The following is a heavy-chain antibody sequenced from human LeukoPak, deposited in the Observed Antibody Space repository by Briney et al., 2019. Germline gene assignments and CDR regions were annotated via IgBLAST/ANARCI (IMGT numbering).Heavy chain of an antibody. J-gene: IGHJ4*02. CDR1: GLTFSDYY. D-gene: IGHD1-26*01. CDR2: ISSSGSSI. Sequence: GGSLRLSCAASGLTFSDYYMSWIRQAPGKGLEWVSYISSSGSSIFYADSVKGRFTLSRDNANHLLFLQMNSLRTEDTAIYYCARDPRKILPPHGVDYWGQGTLVTVSS. CDR3: ARDPRKILPPHGVDY. V-gene: IGHV3-11*04.